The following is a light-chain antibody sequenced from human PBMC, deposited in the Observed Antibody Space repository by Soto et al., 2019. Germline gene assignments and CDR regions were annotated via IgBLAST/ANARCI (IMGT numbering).Light chain of an antibody. Sequence: DIQLTQSPSFLSASVGDRVTITCRASQGISSYLAWYQQTPGKAPKLLIYASSTLQSGVPSRFSGSGYGTEFTLTISSLQPEDFVTYYCQQLNTFPVTFGQGTRLDI. CDR3: QQLNTFPVT. CDR2: ASS. CDR1: QGISSY. J-gene: IGKJ5*01. V-gene: IGKV1-9*01.